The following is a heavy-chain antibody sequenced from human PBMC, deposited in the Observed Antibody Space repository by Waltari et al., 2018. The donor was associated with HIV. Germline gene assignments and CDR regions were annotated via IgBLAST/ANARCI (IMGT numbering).Heavy chain of an antibody. CDR2: SNTDGSGT. V-gene: IGHV3-74*01. CDR1: GFTFRSYW. J-gene: IGHJ4*02. CDR3: ARGVGSAYYFDH. D-gene: IGHD1-26*01. Sequence: EVQLVESGGGLVQPGGSLRLSCTASGFTFRSYWMHWVRQAPGKGLVWVSVSNTDGSGTNYADSVKGRFTISRDNAKNTLYLQMNSLRAKDTAVYYCARGVGSAYYFDHWGQGTLVTVSS.